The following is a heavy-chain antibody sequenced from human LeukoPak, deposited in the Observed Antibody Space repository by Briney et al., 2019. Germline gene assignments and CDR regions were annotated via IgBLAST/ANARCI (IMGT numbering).Heavy chain of an antibody. D-gene: IGHD2-15*01. CDR1: GYTFTGYY. V-gene: IGHV1-2*02. CDR2: INPNSGGT. Sequence: ASVKVSCKASGYTFTGYYMHWVRQAPGRGLEWMGWINPNSGGTNYAQKFQGRVTMTRDTSISTAYMELSSLRSEDTAVYYCAGDGSRCSGGSCFDYWGQGTLVTVSS. J-gene: IGHJ4*02. CDR3: AGDGSRCSGGSCFDY.